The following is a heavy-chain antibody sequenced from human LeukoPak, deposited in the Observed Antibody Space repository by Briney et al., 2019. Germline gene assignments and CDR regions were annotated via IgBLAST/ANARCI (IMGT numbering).Heavy chain of an antibody. CDR3: AKGSYYDSSGSFYFDY. J-gene: IGHJ4*02. CDR2: ISGSGDNT. V-gene: IGHV3-23*01. Sequence: SGGSLRLSCAASGFTFSSYAMSWVRQALGKGLEWVSGISGSGDNTYYADSVKGRFTISRDNSKNTLYVQVNSLGTEDTAAYYCAKGSYYDSSGSFYFDYWGQGTLVTVSS. D-gene: IGHD3-22*01. CDR1: GFTFSSYA.